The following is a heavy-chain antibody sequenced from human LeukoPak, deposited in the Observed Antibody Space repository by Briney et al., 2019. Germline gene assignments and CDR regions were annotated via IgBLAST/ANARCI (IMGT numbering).Heavy chain of an antibody. Sequence: SETLSHTCTVSGGSISSGSYYWSWIRQPAGKGLEWIGRMYTSGSNNYIPYIQSRVTISVDTSKNQFSLKLRSVTAADTAVYYCARVTGSDWESSYDYWGQGTLVTVSS. D-gene: IGHD5-12*01. CDR2: MYTSGSN. V-gene: IGHV4-61*02. CDR3: ARVTGSDWESSYDY. J-gene: IGHJ4*02. CDR1: GGSISSGSYY.